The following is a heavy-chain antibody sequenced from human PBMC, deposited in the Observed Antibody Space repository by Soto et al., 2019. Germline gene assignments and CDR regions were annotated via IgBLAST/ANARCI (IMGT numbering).Heavy chain of an antibody. CDR3: ARVDKYTSGFCDS. J-gene: IGHJ5*01. Sequence: QVQLVQSGAEVRKPGSSVKVSCKASGGTFSRHAISWVRQAPGQGLEWMGGIIPIFGTANHAQKFQGRVTIIADESTSTVYMELRSLRSEDTAIYYCARVDKYTSGFCDSWGQGTLVTVSS. D-gene: IGHD6-19*01. CDR2: IIPIFGTA. V-gene: IGHV1-69*01. CDR1: GGTFSRHA.